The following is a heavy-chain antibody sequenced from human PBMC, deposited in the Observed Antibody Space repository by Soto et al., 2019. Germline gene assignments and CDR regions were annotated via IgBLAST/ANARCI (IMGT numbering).Heavy chain of an antibody. CDR2: IYPGDSDT. CDR1: GYSFTSYW. Sequence: GESLKISCKGSGYSFTSYWIGWVRQMPGKGLEWMGIIYPGDSDTRYSPSFQGQVTISADKSISTAYLQWSSLKASDTAMYYCARHWELGCGGDCADAFDIWGQGTMVTVSS. D-gene: IGHD2-21*02. V-gene: IGHV5-51*01. CDR3: ARHWELGCGGDCADAFDI. J-gene: IGHJ3*02.